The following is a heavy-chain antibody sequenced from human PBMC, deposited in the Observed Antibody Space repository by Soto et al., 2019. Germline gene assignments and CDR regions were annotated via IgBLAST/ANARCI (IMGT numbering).Heavy chain of an antibody. V-gene: IGHV1-46*01. Sequence: ASVKVSCKASGYTFTSYYMHWVRQAPGQGLEWMGIINPSGGSTSYAQKFQGRVTMTRDTSTSTVYMELSSLRSADTAVYYCARPWIVSTDYYYYYGREVWGQGTKGNVFS. CDR1: GYTFTSYY. J-gene: IGHJ6*02. CDR3: ARPWIVSTDYYYYYGREV. CDR2: INPSGGST. D-gene: IGHD2-2*03.